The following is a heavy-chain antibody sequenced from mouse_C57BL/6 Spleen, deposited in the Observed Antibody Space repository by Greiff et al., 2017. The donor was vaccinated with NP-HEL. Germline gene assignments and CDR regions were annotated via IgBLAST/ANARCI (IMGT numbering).Heavy chain of an antibody. J-gene: IGHJ1*03. D-gene: IGHD1-1*01. CDR1: GYTFTSYW. Sequence: QVQLQQPGAELVKPGASVKLSCKASGYTFTSYWMQWVKQRPGQGLEWIGEIDPSDSYTNYNQKFKGKATLTVDTSSSTAYMQLSSLTSEDSAVYYCAKGGTVVAPPYWYFDVWGTGTTVTVSS. V-gene: IGHV1-50*01. CDR3: AKGGTVVAPPYWYFDV. CDR2: IDPSDSYT.